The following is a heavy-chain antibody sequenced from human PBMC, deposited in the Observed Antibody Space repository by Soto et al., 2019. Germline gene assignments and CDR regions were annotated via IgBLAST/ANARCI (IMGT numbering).Heavy chain of an antibody. CDR1: GGSFTNFV. J-gene: IGHJ4*02. Sequence: SVKVSCKASGGSFTNFVISWVRQAPGQGLEWMGGIIPIFGTPNYAQKFQGRVTISADESTSTAYMELSSLTSEDTAVYYCARGNTDIVSTIPFDFWGQGTLVTVSS. D-gene: IGHD5-12*01. CDR3: ARGNTDIVSTIPFDF. CDR2: IIPIFGTP. V-gene: IGHV1-69*13.